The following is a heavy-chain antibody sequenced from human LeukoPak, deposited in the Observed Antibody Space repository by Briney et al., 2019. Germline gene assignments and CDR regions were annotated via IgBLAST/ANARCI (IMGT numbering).Heavy chain of an antibody. CDR2: ISYDGSNK. CDR3: ARDPYSGSYSDAFDI. CDR1: GFTFSSYA. Sequence: GGSLRLSCAASGFTFSSYAMHWVRQAPGKGLEWVAVISYDGSNKYYADSVKGRFTTSRDNSKNTLYLQMNSLRAEDTAVYYCARDPYSGSYSDAFDIWGQGTVVTVSS. D-gene: IGHD1-26*01. V-gene: IGHV3-30-3*01. J-gene: IGHJ3*02.